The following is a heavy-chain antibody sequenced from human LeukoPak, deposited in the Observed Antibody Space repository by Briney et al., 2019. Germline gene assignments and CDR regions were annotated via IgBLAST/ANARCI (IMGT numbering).Heavy chain of an antibody. V-gene: IGHV3-23*01. CDR1: EFDFSTHA. CDR3: ANEIRPNDY. CDR2: ISISGTKT. D-gene: IGHD4-17*01. J-gene: IGHJ4*02. Sequence: GGSLRLSCAASEFDFSTHAMTWVSQAPGEGLEWVSAISISGTKTYYADSVKGRFTISRDNSKNTLYLRMYSLRAEDTAVYYCANEIRPNDYWGQGTLVTVSS.